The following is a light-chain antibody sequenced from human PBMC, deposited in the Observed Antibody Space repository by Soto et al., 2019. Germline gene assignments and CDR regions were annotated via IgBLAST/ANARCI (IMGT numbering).Light chain of an antibody. Sequence: DIQMTQSPSTLSASVGDRVTITCRASQNINGWLAWYQQTPGKAPNLLIYKASILQSGVPSRFSGSGYGTQFTLTITSLQPDDSAMYYCQQYHTYPVTFGQGTKVEIK. V-gene: IGKV1-5*03. J-gene: IGKJ2*01. CDR2: KAS. CDR1: QNINGW. CDR3: QQYHTYPVT.